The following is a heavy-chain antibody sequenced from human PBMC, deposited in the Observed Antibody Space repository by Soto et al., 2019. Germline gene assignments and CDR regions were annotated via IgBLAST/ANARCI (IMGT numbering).Heavy chain of an antibody. J-gene: IGHJ5*02. CDR3: ARDREVRNWFDP. Sequence: SETLSLTCTVSGGSISSGGYYWSWIRQHPGKGLEWIGYIYYSGSTYYNPSLKSRVTISVDTSKNQFSLKLSSVTAADTAVYYCARDREVRNWFDPWGQGTLVTVSS. V-gene: IGHV4-31*03. CDR1: GGSISSGGYY. CDR2: IYYSGST. D-gene: IGHD3-10*01.